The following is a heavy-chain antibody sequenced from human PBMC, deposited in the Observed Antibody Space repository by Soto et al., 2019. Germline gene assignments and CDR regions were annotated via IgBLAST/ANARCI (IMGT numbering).Heavy chain of an antibody. CDR2: IIPIFGTA. J-gene: IGHJ3*02. V-gene: IGHV1-69*06. CDR1: GGTFSSYA. D-gene: IGHD3-3*01. CDR3: ARIPAIFGVVIIRGAFDI. Sequence: VASVKVSCKASGGTFSSYAISWVRQAPGQGLEWMGGIIPIFGTANYAQKFQGRVTITADKSTSTAYMELSSLRSEDTAVYYCARIPAIFGVVIIRGAFDIWGQGTMVTVSS.